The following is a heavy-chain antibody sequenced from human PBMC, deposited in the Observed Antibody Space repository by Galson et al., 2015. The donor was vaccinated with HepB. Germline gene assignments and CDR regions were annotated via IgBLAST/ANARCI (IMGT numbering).Heavy chain of an antibody. D-gene: IGHD4-17*01. Sequence: SVKVSCKASGYTFTGYYMHWVRQAPGQGLEWMGWINPNSGGTNYAQKFQGRVTMTRDTSISTAYMELSRLRSDDTAVYYCAREEWETTVTTRFPANFDYWGQGTLVTVSS. CDR3: AREEWETTVTTRFPANFDY. CDR1: GYTFTGYY. V-gene: IGHV1-2*02. CDR2: INPNSGGT. J-gene: IGHJ4*02.